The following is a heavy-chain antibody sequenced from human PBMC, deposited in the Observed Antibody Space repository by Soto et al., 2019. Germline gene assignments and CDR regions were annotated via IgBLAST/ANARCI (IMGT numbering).Heavy chain of an antibody. CDR2: IYYSGST. Sequence: QLQLQESGPGLVKPSETLSLTCTVSGGSISSSRYCWGWIRQPPGKGLEWIGSIYYSGSTYYNPSLQSRVTIDVDTSKNHFSLKLSSVTAADTAVYYCSIHAVHSSSLPDYWGQGTLVTVSS. J-gene: IGHJ4*02. CDR1: GGSISSSRYC. CDR3: SIHAVHSSSLPDY. V-gene: IGHV4-39*01. D-gene: IGHD6-13*01.